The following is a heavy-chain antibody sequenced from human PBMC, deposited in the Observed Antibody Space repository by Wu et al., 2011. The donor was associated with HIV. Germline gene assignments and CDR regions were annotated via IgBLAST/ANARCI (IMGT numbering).Heavy chain of an antibody. J-gene: IGHJ4*02. CDR3: ARNRAAASDRYYFEY. D-gene: IGHD6-13*01. CDR1: GGTFSTYA. CDR2: IMPFFGSP. V-gene: IGHV1-69*05. Sequence: QVQLLQSGAEVKRPGSSVKVSCKASGGTFSTYAISWIRQAPGQGLEWMGWIMPFFGSPTYARDFQGRVTMTTDTSTSTAFMELRSLRSDDTAMYYCARNRAAASDRYYFEYWGQGTLVTVSS.